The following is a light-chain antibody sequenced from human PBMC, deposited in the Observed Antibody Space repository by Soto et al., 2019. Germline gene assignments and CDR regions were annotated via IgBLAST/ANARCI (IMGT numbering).Light chain of an antibody. V-gene: IGKV1-6*01. CDR2: AAS. J-gene: IGKJ1*01. Sequence: AIQVTQSPSSLSASLGDRVTITCRASQGIRNYLGWYQQKPGEAPKLLIYAASSLQSGVPSRFSGSGSGTDFTLTISSLQPEDFATYYCLQSYNYPRTFGQGTKVEIK. CDR1: QGIRNY. CDR3: LQSYNYPRT.